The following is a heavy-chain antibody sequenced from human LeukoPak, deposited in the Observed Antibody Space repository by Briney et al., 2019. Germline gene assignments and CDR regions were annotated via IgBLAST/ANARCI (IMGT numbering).Heavy chain of an antibody. D-gene: IGHD3-22*01. CDR1: GFTFSSYS. J-gene: IGHJ4*02. CDR2: ISSSSSYI. V-gene: IGHV3-21*06. Sequence: GGSLRLSCAASGFTFSSYSMNWVRQAPGKGLEWVSSISSSSSYIYYADSVKGRFTISRDNAKNSLYPQMNGLRIEDAAVYYCMGGRGWLPENWGQGTLVTVSS. CDR3: MGGRGWLPEN.